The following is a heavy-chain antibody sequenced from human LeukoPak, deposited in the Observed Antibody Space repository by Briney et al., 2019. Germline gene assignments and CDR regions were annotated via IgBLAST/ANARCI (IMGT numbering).Heavy chain of an antibody. D-gene: IGHD3-22*01. CDR2: IGSDYKT. CDR1: GFTFSGFA. CDR3: AKLSSDSSGYYYFDY. J-gene: IGHJ4*02. V-gene: IGHV3-23*01. Sequence: GGSLRLSCAASGFTFSGFAMTWVRQAPGKGLEWVSSIGSDYKTHYSESVKGRFAISRDNSKSTLFLQMNSLRAEDTALYYCAKLSSDSSGYYYFDYWGQGTLVTVSS.